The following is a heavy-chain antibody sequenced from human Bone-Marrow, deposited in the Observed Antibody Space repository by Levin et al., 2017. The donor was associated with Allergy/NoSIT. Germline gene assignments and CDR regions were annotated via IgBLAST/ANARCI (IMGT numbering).Heavy chain of an antibody. V-gene: IGHV1-18*01. Sequence: GESLKISCKASGYTFSNYGFSWVRQAPGHGLEYMGWISAYNGNTHYAQKVQGRVTMTTDTSTSTVYMELRSLRSDDTAVYYCARDLSEYSSLPYVMDVWGQGTTVTVSS. CDR1: GYTFSNYG. CDR3: ARDLSEYSSLPYVMDV. D-gene: IGHD6-6*01. CDR2: ISAYNGNT. J-gene: IGHJ6*02.